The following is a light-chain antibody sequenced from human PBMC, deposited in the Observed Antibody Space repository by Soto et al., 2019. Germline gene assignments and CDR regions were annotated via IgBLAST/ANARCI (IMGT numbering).Light chain of an antibody. J-gene: IGKJ4*01. Sequence: EIVMTQSPATLSVSPGERATLSCRASQSVSSNLAWYQQKPGQAPRLLIFGASTRATGIPARFSGSGSGTEFTRTISSLQSEDFAVYFCQHYNNWPLTFGGGTKVEIK. CDR3: QHYNNWPLT. CDR2: GAS. V-gene: IGKV3-15*01. CDR1: QSVSSN.